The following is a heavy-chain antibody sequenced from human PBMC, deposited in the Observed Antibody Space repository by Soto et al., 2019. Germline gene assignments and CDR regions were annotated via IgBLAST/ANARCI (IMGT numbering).Heavy chain of an antibody. CDR2: IWYDGSNK. Sequence: QVQLVESGGGVVQPGRSLRLSCAASGFTFSSYVSSYGMHWVRQAPGKGLEWVAVIWYDGSNKYYADSVKGRFTISRDNSKNTLYLQMNSLRAEDTAVYYCARDRGGCTNGVCYIFDYWGQGTPVTVSS. D-gene: IGHD2-8*01. V-gene: IGHV3-33*01. CDR1: GFTFSSYVSSYG. J-gene: IGHJ4*02. CDR3: ARDRGGCTNGVCYIFDY.